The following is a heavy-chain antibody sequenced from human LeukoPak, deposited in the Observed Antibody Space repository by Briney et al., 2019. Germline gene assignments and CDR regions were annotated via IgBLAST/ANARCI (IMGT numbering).Heavy chain of an antibody. D-gene: IGHD6-19*01. Sequence: SETLSLTCTVSGGSISSGGYYWSWIRQPPGKGLEWIGYIYHSGSTYYNPSLKSRVTISVDRSKNQFSLKLSSVTAADTAVYYCASGQWLAYFDYWGQETLVTVSS. J-gene: IGHJ4*02. CDR2: IYHSGST. V-gene: IGHV4-30-2*01. CDR1: GGSISSGGYY. CDR3: ASGQWLAYFDY.